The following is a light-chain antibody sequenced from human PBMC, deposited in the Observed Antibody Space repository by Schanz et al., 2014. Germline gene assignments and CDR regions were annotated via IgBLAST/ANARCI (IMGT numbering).Light chain of an antibody. J-gene: IGKJ4*01. V-gene: IGKV3-11*01. Sequence: EIVLTQSPATLSLSPGERATLSCRASQSLSTYLAWYQQKPGRAPRLLIYDVSTRAAGVPARFSGSGSVTDFTLTINNLEPEDFAVYYCQQRSNWPLTFGGGTKVEIK. CDR2: DVS. CDR3: QQRSNWPLT. CDR1: QSLSTY.